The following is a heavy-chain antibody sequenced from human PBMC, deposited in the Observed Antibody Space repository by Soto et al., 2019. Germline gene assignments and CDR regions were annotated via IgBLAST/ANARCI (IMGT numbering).Heavy chain of an antibody. J-gene: IGHJ6*02. V-gene: IGHV3-30-3*01. CDR1: GFTFSSYA. CDR3: ARDCTYYYDSSGDGGMDV. D-gene: IGHD3-22*01. Sequence: QVQLVESGGGVVQPGRSLRLSCAASGFTFSSYAMHWVHQAPGKGLEWVAVISYDGSNKYYADSVKGRFTISRDNSKNTLYLQMNSLRAEDTAVYYCARDCTYYYDSSGDGGMDVWGQGTTVTVSS. CDR2: ISYDGSNK.